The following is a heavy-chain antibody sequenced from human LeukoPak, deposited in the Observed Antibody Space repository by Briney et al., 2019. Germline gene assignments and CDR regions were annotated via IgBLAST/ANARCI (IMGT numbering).Heavy chain of an antibody. D-gene: IGHD3-10*01. CDR1: GGSISSGGYS. J-gene: IGHJ3*02. CDR2: IYHSGST. Sequence: PSETLSLTCAVSGGSISSGGYSWSWIRQPPGKGLEWIGYIYHSGSTYYNPSLKSRVTISVDRSKNQFSLKLISVTAADTAVYYCARAEYYLDAFDIWGQGTMVTVSS. V-gene: IGHV4-30-2*01. CDR3: ARAEYYLDAFDI.